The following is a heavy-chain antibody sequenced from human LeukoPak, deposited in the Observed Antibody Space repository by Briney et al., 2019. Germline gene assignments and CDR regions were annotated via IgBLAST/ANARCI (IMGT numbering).Heavy chain of an antibody. CDR1: GYTFTSYG. J-gene: IGHJ4*02. Sequence: GASVKVSCKASGYTFTSYGISWVRQAPGQGLEWMGWISAYNGNTNYAQKLQGRVTMTTDTSTSTAYMELRSLRSDDTAVYYCAVYAPGYCSGGSCYSVIDYFDYWGQGILVTVSS. D-gene: IGHD2-15*01. V-gene: IGHV1-18*01. CDR3: AVYAPGYCSGGSCYSVIDYFDY. CDR2: ISAYNGNT.